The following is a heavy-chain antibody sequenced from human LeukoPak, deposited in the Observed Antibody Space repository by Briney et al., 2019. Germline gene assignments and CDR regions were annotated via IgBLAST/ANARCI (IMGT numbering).Heavy chain of an antibody. V-gene: IGHV3-23*01. Sequence: GGSLGLSCAPSGFTFTTYWMSWVRQAPGKGLEWVSAISGSGGSTDYADSVKGRFTISRDNSKNTLYLQMSSLRAEDTAVYYFAKTLAYCSGGSCYSNYYFDYWGQGTLVTVSS. J-gene: IGHJ4*02. CDR1: GFTFTTYW. CDR3: AKTLAYCSGGSCYSNYYFDY. D-gene: IGHD2-15*01. CDR2: ISGSGGST.